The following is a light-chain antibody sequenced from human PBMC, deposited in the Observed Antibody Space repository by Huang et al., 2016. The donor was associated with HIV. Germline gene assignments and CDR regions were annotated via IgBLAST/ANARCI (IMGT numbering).Light chain of an antibody. Sequence: EIVLTQSPATLSLSPGERATLSCGASQSGSSIYLAWYHQKPGLAPRLLIYDASSRATGIPDRFSGSGSGTDFTLTISRLEPEDFAVYYCQQYGSSPYTFGQGTKLEIK. J-gene: IGKJ2*01. CDR2: DAS. CDR3: QQYGSSPYT. V-gene: IGKV3D-20*01. CDR1: QSGSSIY.